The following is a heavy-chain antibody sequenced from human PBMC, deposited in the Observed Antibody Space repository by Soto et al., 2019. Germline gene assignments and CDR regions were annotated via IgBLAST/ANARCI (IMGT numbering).Heavy chain of an antibody. CDR2: IAYEGSGE. J-gene: IGHJ4*02. Sequence: QVRLVESGGGAVQPGRSLRLSCAASGFDFSRYAMHWVRQAPGKGLEWMAVIAYEGSGESYSDSVKGRFTISRDNAIDILYLQMSSLRTDDTAIYYCARGWNNPGYVDSWGLGTLVTVSS. CDR1: GFDFSRYA. V-gene: IGHV3-30*04. D-gene: IGHD1-1*01. CDR3: ARGWNNPGYVDS.